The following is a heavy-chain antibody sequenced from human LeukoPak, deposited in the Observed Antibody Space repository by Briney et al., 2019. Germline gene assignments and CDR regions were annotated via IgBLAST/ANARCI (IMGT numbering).Heavy chain of an antibody. CDR2: INPNSGGT. CDR1: GYTFTGYY. CDR3: ARGPLTITISIVGVEETYYFDY. V-gene: IGHV1-2*06. Sequence: ASVKVSCKASGYTFTGYYMHWVRQAPGQGLEWTGRINPNSGGTNYAQKFQGRVTMTRDTSISTAYMELSRLRSDDTAVYYCARGPLTITISIVGVEETYYFDYWGQGTLVTVSS. J-gene: IGHJ4*02. D-gene: IGHD1-26*01.